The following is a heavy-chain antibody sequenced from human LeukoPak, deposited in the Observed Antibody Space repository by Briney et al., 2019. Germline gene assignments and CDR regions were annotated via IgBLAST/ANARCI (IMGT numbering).Heavy chain of an antibody. Sequence: GGTLRLSCAAYGFTVSSNYMSWVRQAPGKGLEWVSIIYSGGSTYYADSVKGRFTISRDTSKNTLYLQMNSLRAEDTAVYYCAKDHTYYYDSSGYQSDYWGQGTLVTVSS. CDR1: GFTVSSNY. V-gene: IGHV3-53*01. CDR3: AKDHTYYYDSSGYQSDY. D-gene: IGHD3-22*01. J-gene: IGHJ4*02. CDR2: IYSGGST.